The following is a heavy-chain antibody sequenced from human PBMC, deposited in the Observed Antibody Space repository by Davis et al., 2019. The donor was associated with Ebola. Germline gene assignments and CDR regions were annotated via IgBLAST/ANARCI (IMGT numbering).Heavy chain of an antibody. Sequence: LKISCPAAGFTFSTYSMNWVRQAPGKGLEWVSSISSSGNYIYYADSVKGRFTISRDNVKNSLYLQMNSLRAEDTAVYYCARDRFFAFDFWSQGVHVSVSS. CDR3: ARDRFFAFDF. CDR1: GFTFSTYS. V-gene: IGHV3-21*01. J-gene: IGHJ4*02. CDR2: ISSSGNYI. D-gene: IGHD3/OR15-3a*01.